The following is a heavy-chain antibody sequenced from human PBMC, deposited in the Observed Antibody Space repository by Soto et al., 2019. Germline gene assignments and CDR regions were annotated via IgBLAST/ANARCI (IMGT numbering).Heavy chain of an antibody. D-gene: IGHD6-19*01. Sequence: QITLKESGPTLAKPTQTLTLTCTFSGFSLSTSGVGVGWIRQAPGKALEWLAVIYWDDDKSYSPSLKSRLTITKDTSKNQVVLAMSKMDPVDTATYYCAHRGSDVFFNYWGPGALVTVSS. CDR3: AHRGSDVFFNY. CDR1: GFSLSTSGVG. V-gene: IGHV2-5*02. J-gene: IGHJ4*02. CDR2: IYWDDDK.